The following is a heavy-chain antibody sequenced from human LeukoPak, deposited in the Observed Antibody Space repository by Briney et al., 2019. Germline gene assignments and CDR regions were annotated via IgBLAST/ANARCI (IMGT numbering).Heavy chain of an antibody. D-gene: IGHD1-26*01. J-gene: IGHJ3*02. CDR1: GGSISGYY. Sequence: SETLSLTCTVSGGSISGYYWSWIRQPPGKGLEWLGYIYYSGSTNYNPSLKSRVTISVETSKNQFSLRLSSVTAADTAVYYCAKETGGSYSNDAFDTWGQGTMVTVSS. CDR2: IYYSGST. CDR3: AKETGGSYSNDAFDT. V-gene: IGHV4-59*01.